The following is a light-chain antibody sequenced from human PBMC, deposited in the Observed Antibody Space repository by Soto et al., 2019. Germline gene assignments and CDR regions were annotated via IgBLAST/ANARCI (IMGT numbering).Light chain of an antibody. CDR3: QQYATSPLT. CDR2: GAS. V-gene: IGKV3-20*01. CDR1: QTVARNF. J-gene: IGKJ4*01. Sequence: EIVLTQSPGTLSLSPGERATLSCRASQTVARNFVAWYQQKPGQTPRLLIHGASNRATGIPERISGSGSGTDFTLIIISLAPADFTVYYCQQYATSPLTFGEGTKVEIK.